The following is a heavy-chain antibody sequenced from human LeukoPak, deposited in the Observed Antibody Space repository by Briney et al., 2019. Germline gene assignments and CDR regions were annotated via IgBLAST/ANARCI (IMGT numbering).Heavy chain of an antibody. J-gene: IGHJ4*02. Sequence: AGGSLRLSCAASGFTFSSYSMNWVRQAPGKGLEWVSYISSSSSTIYYADSVKGRFTISRDNAKNSLYLQMNSLRAEDTALCYCAKDRNYYGSGLSSWGQGTLVTVSS. CDR2: ISSSSSTI. CDR1: GFTFSSYS. V-gene: IGHV3-48*04. D-gene: IGHD3-10*01. CDR3: AKDRNYYGSGLSS.